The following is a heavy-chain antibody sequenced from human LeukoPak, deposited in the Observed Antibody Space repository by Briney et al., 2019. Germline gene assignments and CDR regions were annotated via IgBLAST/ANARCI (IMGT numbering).Heavy chain of an antibody. V-gene: IGHV4-4*02. D-gene: IGHD2-2*01. CDR1: GASISSTNW. Sequence: PSETLSLTCAISGASISSTNWWIWVRQPPGKGLEWIGEMHHSGRTNYNPSLKSRITISVDKSKNQVSLRLNSVAAADAALYYCARAQEGCSRASCYLEPWGQGTLVTVSS. CDR2: MHHSGRT. J-gene: IGHJ5*02. CDR3: ARAQEGCSRASCYLEP.